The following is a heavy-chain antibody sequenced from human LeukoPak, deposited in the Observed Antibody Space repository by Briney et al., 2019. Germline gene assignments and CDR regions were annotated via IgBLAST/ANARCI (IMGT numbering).Heavy chain of an antibody. J-gene: IGHJ4*02. CDR1: GFTFSNFA. CDR2: ISGSGGST. V-gene: IGHV3-23*01. Sequence: GGSLRLSCAASGFTFSNFAMSWVRQAPGKGLEWVSVISGSGGSTYYADSVKGRFTISRDNSKNTLYLQMNSLRAEDTAVYYCARAVGATPDYWGQGTLVTVSS. CDR3: ARAVGATPDY. D-gene: IGHD1-26*01.